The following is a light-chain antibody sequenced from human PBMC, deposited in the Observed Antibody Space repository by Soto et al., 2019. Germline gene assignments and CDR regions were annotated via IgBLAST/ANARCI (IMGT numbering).Light chain of an antibody. Sequence: DIQMTQSPSILSASVGDRVTITCRARQRIDTWLAWYQQKPGTAPKLLIYKATILQSGVPSRFSGSGSGTEFSRAMSSVQPDDVATYFCQAYESFSPWTFGQGTKVEMK. CDR1: QRIDTW. V-gene: IGKV1-5*03. CDR2: KAT. CDR3: QAYESFSPWT. J-gene: IGKJ1*01.